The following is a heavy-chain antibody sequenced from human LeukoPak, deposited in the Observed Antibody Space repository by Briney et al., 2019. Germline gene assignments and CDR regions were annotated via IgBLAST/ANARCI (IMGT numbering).Heavy chain of an antibody. CDR2: LSGSGSLI. J-gene: IGHJ6*02. Sequence: GGSLRLSCAASGFTFNTFGMSWVRQAPGKGLEWVSGLSGSGSLIYYADSVKGRFTISRDISENTLYLQMNSLRVEDTAIYYCAKGSAPPEVPFYYGMDVWGQGTTVTVSS. V-gene: IGHV3-23*01. CDR3: AKGSAPPEVPFYYGMDV. D-gene: IGHD3-3*01. CDR1: GFTFNTFG.